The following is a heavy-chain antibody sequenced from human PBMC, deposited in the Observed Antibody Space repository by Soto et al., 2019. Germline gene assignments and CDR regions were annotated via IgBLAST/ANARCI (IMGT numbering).Heavy chain of an antibody. CDR2: IYYSGST. Sequence: KPSETLSLTCTVSGGSISSGGYYWSWIRQHPGKGLEWIGYIYYSGSTYYNPSLKSRVTISVDTSKNQFSLKLSSVTAADTAVYYCARLYYYDSSGYYYAWFDPWGQGTLVTVSS. CDR1: GGSISSGGYY. V-gene: IGHV4-31*03. D-gene: IGHD3-22*01. J-gene: IGHJ5*02. CDR3: ARLYYYDSSGYYYAWFDP.